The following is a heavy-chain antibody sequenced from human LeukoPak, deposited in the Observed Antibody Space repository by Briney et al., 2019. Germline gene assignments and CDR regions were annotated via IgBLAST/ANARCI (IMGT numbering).Heavy chain of an antibody. Sequence: SETLSLTCAVSGGSISSGGYSWSWIRQPPGKGLEWIGYIDHSGSTYYNPSLKSRVTISVDRSKNQFSLKLSSVTAADTAVYYCARGKYCSGGSCYSHILYGMDVWGQGTTVTVSS. V-gene: IGHV4-30-2*01. CDR1: GGSISSGGYS. D-gene: IGHD2-15*01. CDR3: ARGKYCSGGSCYSHILYGMDV. J-gene: IGHJ6*02. CDR2: IDHSGST.